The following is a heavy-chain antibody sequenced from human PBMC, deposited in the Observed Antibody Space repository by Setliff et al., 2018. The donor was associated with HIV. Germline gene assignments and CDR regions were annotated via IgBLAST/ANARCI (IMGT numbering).Heavy chain of an antibody. D-gene: IGHD3-16*01. J-gene: IGHJ3*02. Sequence: GGSLRLSCAASGFTFDDYAMHWGRQSPGKGPEWVAGITWNSATIAYADSVQGRFTISRDNDRHYVYLQMTSLRPEDTALYYCAKDYGDGHNWGAFDIWGQGTMVTV. CDR1: GFTFDDYA. CDR3: AKDYGDGHNWGAFDI. CDR2: ITWNSATI. V-gene: IGHV3-9*01.